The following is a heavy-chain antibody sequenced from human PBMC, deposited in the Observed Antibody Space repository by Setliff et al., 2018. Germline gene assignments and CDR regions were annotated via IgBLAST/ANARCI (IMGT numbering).Heavy chain of an antibody. CDR2: IYYSGST. CDR3: ARALGYCSRTSCYADAFDI. J-gene: IGHJ3*02. Sequence: PSETLSLTCTVSGGSISSYYWSWIRQPPGKGLEWIGYIYYSGSTNYNPSLKSRVTISVDTSKNQFSLKLNYVTAADTAVYYCARALGYCSRTSCYADAFDIWGQGTMVTVSS. CDR1: GGSISSYY. V-gene: IGHV4-59*08. D-gene: IGHD2-2*01.